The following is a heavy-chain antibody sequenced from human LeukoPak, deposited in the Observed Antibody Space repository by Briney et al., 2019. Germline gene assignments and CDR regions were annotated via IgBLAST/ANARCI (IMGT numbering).Heavy chain of an antibody. CDR2: IYYSGNT. D-gene: IGHD3-9*01. J-gene: IGHJ6*03. Sequence: SETLSLTCTVSGGSISTYYWGWIRQAPGKGLEWIGSIYYSGNTYYNPSLKSRVTISVDTSKNQFSLKLSSVTAADTAVYYCARSLDGSDMRSRYFDWSRDSYYYYYYMDVWGKGTTVTVSS. CDR3: ARSLDGSDMRSRYFDWSRDSYYYYYYMDV. V-gene: IGHV4-39*07. CDR1: GGSISTYY.